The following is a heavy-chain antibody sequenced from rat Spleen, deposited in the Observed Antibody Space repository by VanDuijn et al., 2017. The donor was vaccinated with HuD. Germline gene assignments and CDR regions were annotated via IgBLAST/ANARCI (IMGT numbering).Heavy chain of an antibody. CDR1: GFTFSSYW. D-gene: IGHD1-4*01. CDR2: INYDDSST. J-gene: IGHJ2*01. Sequence: EVQLVESGGGLVQPGRSLKLSCVASGFTFSSYWIYWIRQAPGKGLEWVASINYDDSSTYYGDSVKGRFTISRDNTKSTLYLQMNSLRSEDTATYYCARLVRVYPDYWGQGVMVTVSS. V-gene: IGHV5-22*01. CDR3: ARLVRVYPDY.